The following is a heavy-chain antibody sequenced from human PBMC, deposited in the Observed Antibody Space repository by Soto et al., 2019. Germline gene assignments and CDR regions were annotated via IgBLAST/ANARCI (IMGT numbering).Heavy chain of an antibody. V-gene: IGHV1-69*08. CDR3: ARDRRGGGNY. CDR2: IIPILGIA. J-gene: IGHJ4*02. CDR1: GGTFSSYT. D-gene: IGHD1-26*01. Sequence: QVQLVQSGAEVKKPGSSVKVSCKASGGTFSSYTISWVRQAPGQGLEWMGRIIPILGIANYAQKLQGRVTIPANKSTSTAYMKLSSLRSEDTAVYYCARDRRGGGNYWGQGTLVTGSS.